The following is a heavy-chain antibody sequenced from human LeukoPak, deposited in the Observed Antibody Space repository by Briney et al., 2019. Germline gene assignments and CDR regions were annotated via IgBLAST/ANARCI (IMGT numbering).Heavy chain of an antibody. J-gene: IGHJ4*02. D-gene: IGHD5-12*01. CDR3: ARGTGKWPTFDW. CDR1: GFTFRSYW. CDR2: IKQDGSEK. Sequence: GGFLRLSCAASGFTFRSYWMSWVRQAPGKGLEWVANIKQDGSEKYYVDSVKGRFTISRDNAQNLLFLQMNSLRVEDTAMYYCARGTGKWPTFDWWGQGTLVTVFS. V-gene: IGHV3-7*01.